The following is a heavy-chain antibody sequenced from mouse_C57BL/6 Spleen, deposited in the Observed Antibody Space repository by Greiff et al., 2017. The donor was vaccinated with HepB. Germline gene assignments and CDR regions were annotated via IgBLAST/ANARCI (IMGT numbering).Heavy chain of an antibody. V-gene: IGHV14-4*01. CDR3: TTNDGYYVGAWFAY. Sequence: EVQLQQSGAELVRPGASVKLSCTASGFNIKDDYMHWVKQRPEQGLEWIGWIDPENGDTEYASKFQGKATITADTSSNTAYLQLSSLTCEDTAVYYCTTNDGYYVGAWFAYWGQGTLVTVSA. CDR2: IDPENGDT. J-gene: IGHJ3*01. D-gene: IGHD2-3*01. CDR1: GFNIKDDY.